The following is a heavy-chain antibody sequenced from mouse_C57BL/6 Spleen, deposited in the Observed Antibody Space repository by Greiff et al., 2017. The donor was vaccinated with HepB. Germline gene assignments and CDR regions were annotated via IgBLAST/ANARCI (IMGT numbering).Heavy chain of an antibody. J-gene: IGHJ2*01. CDR2: ISNGGGST. CDR1: GFTFSDYY. CDR3: ARPYYGSSYYFDY. Sequence: EVKVVESGGGLVQPGGSLKLSCAASGFTFSDYYMYWVRQTPEKRLEWVAYISNGGGSTYYPDTVKGRFTISRDNAKNTLYLQMSRLKSEDTAMYYCARPYYGSSYYFDYWGQGTTLTVSS. D-gene: IGHD1-1*01. V-gene: IGHV5-12*01.